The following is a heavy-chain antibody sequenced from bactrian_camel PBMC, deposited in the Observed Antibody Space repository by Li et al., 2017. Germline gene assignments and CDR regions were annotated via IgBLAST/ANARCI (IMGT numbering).Heavy chain of an antibody. CDR1: GYTYNRNC. V-gene: IGHV3S1*01. CDR2: IYTGDSRTV. J-gene: IGHJ4*01. Sequence: HVQLVESGGGSVQAGGSLRLSCAASGYTYNRNCMAWFRQAPGKEREGVAAIYTGDSRTVYYADSVKGRFAISADNAENTVYLQMNSLKSEDTALYYCATTGFDFWGQGTQVTVS. CDR3: ATTGFDF. D-gene: IGHD5*01.